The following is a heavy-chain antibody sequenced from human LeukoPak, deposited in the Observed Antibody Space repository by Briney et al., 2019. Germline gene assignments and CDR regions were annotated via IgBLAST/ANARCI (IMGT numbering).Heavy chain of an antibody. CDR1: GGSFSGYY. CDR2: INHSGST. V-gene: IGHV4-34*01. CDR3: ARGRALDY. Sequence: SETLSLTCAVYGGSFSGYYWSWIRQPPGKGLEWIGEINHSGSTNYNPSLKSRVTISVDTSKNQFSLKLSSVTAADTAVYYCARGRALDYWGQGTLVTVPS. J-gene: IGHJ4*02.